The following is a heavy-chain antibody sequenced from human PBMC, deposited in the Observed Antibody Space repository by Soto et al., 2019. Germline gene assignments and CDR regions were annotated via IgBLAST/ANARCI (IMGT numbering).Heavy chain of an antibody. D-gene: IGHD5-18*01. Sequence: SETLSLTCTVSGGSVSSGSYYWSWIRQPPGKGLEWIGYIYYSGSTNYNPSLKSRVTISVDTSKNQFSLQLSSVTAADTAVYYCARDTAALGYSYGYFGYWGQGTLVTVSS. V-gene: IGHV4-61*01. CDR1: GGSVSSGSYY. CDR2: IYYSGST. CDR3: ARDTAALGYSYGYFGY. J-gene: IGHJ4*02.